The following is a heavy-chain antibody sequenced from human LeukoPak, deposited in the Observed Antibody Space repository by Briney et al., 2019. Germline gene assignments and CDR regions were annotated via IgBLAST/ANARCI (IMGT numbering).Heavy chain of an antibody. CDR2: IRYDGSNK. CDR1: GFTFSSYG. Sequence: GGSLRLSCAASGFTFSSYGMHWVRQAPGKGLEWVAFIRYDGSNKYYADSVKGRFTISRDNSKNTLYLQMNSLRAEDTAVYYCAKVYYYGSGSYYGEAFDYWGQGTLVTVSS. J-gene: IGHJ4*02. D-gene: IGHD3-10*01. CDR3: AKVYYYGSGSYYGEAFDY. V-gene: IGHV3-30*02.